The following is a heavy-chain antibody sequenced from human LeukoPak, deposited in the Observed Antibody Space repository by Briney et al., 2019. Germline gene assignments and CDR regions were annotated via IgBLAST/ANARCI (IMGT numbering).Heavy chain of an antibody. CDR1: GFTFSNAW. J-gene: IGHJ4*02. CDR3: TKRRYCSGGSCYSLTGDY. D-gene: IGHD2-15*01. Sequence: GRSLRLSCAASGFTFSNAWMSWVRQAPGKGLEWVGRIKSKTDDGTTDYAAPVKGRFTISRDDSKNTLYLQMNSLKTEDTAVYYCTKRRYCSGGSCYSLTGDYWGQGNLVTVSS. V-gene: IGHV3-15*01. CDR2: IKSKTDDGTT.